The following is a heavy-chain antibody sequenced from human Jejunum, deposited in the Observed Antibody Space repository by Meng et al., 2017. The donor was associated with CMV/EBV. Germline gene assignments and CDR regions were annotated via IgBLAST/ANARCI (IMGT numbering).Heavy chain of an antibody. D-gene: IGHD2-8*01. CDR3: ARYGLVLGKFDY. J-gene: IGHJ4*02. CDR2: INTNTGNP. CDR1: GYTFPDYA. Sequence: SCKASGYTFPDYAINWMRQAPGQGPEWMGWINTNTGNPTYARGFTGRFVFSLDTSVSTAYVEISGLKAEDTAVYYCARYGLVLGKFDYWGQGTLVTVSS. V-gene: IGHV7-4-1*02.